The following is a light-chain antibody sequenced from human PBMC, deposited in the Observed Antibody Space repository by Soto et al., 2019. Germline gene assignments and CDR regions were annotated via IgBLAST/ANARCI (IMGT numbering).Light chain of an antibody. J-gene: IGKJ5*01. CDR1: QSVSSN. V-gene: IGKV3-15*01. CDR3: QHRSIWPVS. Sequence: EILLTQSPGTLSLSPGERATLSCRASQSVSSNLAWYQQKTGQAPRLLIYGASTRATGIPARFSGSGSRTEFTLTISRLQSEDFEVYYCQHRSIWPVSFGQGTRLEIK. CDR2: GAS.